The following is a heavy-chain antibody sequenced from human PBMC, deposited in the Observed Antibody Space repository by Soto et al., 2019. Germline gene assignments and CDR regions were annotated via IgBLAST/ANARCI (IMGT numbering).Heavy chain of an antibody. CDR3: ARVARYYYDSSGFQEVNYYYYGMDV. V-gene: IGHV1-69*01. CDR2: IIPIFGTA. CDR1: GGTFSSYA. Sequence: QVQLVQSGAEVKKPGSSVKVSCKASGGTFSSYAISWVRQAPGQGLEWMGGIIPIFGTANYAQKFQGRVTISADESTSTAYMELSRLRSEDTAVYYCARVARYYYDSSGFQEVNYYYYGMDVWGQGTTVTVSS. D-gene: IGHD3-22*01. J-gene: IGHJ6*01.